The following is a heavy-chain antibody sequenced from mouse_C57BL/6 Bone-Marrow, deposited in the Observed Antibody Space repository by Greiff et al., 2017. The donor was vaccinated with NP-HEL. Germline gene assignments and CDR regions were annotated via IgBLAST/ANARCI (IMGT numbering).Heavy chain of an antibody. Sequence: EVKLVESEGGLVQPGSSMKLSCTASGFTFSDYYMAWVRQVPEKGLEWVANINYDGSSTYYLDSLKSRFIISRDNAKNILYLQMSSLKSEDTATYYCARGGSSLYYYAMDYWGQGTSVTVSS. CDR1: GFTFSDYY. V-gene: IGHV5-16*01. J-gene: IGHJ4*01. CDR3: ARGGSSLYYYAMDY. D-gene: IGHD1-1*01. CDR2: INYDGSST.